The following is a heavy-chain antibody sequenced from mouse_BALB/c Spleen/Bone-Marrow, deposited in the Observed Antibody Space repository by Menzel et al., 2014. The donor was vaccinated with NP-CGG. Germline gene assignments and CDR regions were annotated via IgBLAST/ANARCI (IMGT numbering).Heavy chain of an antibody. D-gene: IGHD2-3*01. J-gene: IGHJ1*01. CDR1: GYTFSSYW. Sequence: QVQLKHSGAELMKPGASVKISCKATGYTFSSYWIEWVKQRPGHGLEWIGEILPGSDSTNYNEKFKGKATFTADTSSNTAYMQLSSLTSEDSAVYYCARRGGWLGYFDVWGAGTTVTVSS. V-gene: IGHV1-9*01. CDR2: ILPGSDST. CDR3: ARRGGWLGYFDV.